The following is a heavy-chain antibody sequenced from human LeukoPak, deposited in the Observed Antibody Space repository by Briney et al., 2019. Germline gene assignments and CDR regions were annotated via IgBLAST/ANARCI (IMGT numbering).Heavy chain of an antibody. Sequence: GESLKISCKGSGYSFTSYWIGWVRQMPGKGLEWMGIIYPGDSNTRYSPSFQGPVSISAEKSISTAYLLWSSLKASDTAMYYCVRRGIEVAGIDKWGQGTLVTVSS. CDR1: GYSFTSYW. V-gene: IGHV5-51*01. CDR2: IYPGDSNT. CDR3: VRRGIEVAGIDK. J-gene: IGHJ4*02. D-gene: IGHD6-19*01.